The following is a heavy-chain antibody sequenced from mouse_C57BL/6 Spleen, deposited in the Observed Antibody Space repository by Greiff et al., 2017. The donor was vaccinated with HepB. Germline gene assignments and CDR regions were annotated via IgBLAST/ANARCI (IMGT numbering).Heavy chain of an antibody. J-gene: IGHJ3*01. Sequence: VQLQQSGPELVKPGASVKISCKASGYAFSSSWMNWVKQRPGKGLEWIGRIYPGDGDTNYNGKFKGKATLTADKSSSTAYMQLSSLTSEDSAVYFCARLGSPFAYWGQGTLVTVSA. V-gene: IGHV1-82*01. CDR1: GYAFSSSW. CDR3: ARLGSPFAY. D-gene: IGHD3-1*01. CDR2: IYPGDGDT.